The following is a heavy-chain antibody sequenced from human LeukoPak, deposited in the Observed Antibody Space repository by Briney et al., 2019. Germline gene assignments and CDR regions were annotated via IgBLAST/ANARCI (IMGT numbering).Heavy chain of an antibody. J-gene: IGHJ4*02. V-gene: IGHV1-46*04. Sequence: ASVKVSCKASGGTFSSYAISWVRQAPGQGLEWMGIIDPSVGTTTYAQKLQGRLTMTRDTSTSTVYMELSGLRSEDTALYYCARAFYDSSGYYYAGVLDYWGQGTLVTVSS. CDR2: IDPSVGTT. D-gene: IGHD3-22*01. CDR1: GGTFSSYA. CDR3: ARAFYDSSGYYYAGVLDY.